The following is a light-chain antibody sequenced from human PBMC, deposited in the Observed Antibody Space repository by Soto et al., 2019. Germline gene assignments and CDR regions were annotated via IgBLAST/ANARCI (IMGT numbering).Light chain of an antibody. V-gene: IGKV1-39*01. CDR1: QNITNN. J-gene: IGKJ5*01. CDR2: HAS. Sequence: DIQMTQSPSSLSASIGDRVTITCQASQNITNNLSWYQQKPGKAPNLLIYHASKLAKGVTSRFSGSGGGTDFTLSISSVQPEDFATYFCQQSYMDPITFGQGTRLDIK. CDR3: QQSYMDPIT.